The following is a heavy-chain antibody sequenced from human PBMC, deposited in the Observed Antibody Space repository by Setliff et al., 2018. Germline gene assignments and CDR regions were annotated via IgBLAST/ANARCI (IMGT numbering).Heavy chain of an antibody. CDR1: GYNLIDVS. J-gene: IGHJ3*01. CDR3: VRHMTYYDFWRGYYSTSDAFHV. CDR2: IRTKANSYAT. D-gene: IGHD3-3*01. V-gene: IGHV3-73*01. Sequence: GASVKVSCKVSGYNLIDVSMHWVRQASGKGLEWVGRIRTKANSYATAYATSVQDRFTISRHDSESTTYLQMNGLKTEDTAVYYCVRHMTYYDFWRGYYSTSDAFHVWGQGTMVTVSS.